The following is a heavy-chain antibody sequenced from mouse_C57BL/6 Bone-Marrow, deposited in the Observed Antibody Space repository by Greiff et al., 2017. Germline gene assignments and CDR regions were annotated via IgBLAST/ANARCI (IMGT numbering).Heavy chain of an antibody. CDR3: ARSDGYYAYYAMDY. J-gene: IGHJ4*01. V-gene: IGHV1-63*01. D-gene: IGHD2-3*01. CDR2: IYPGGGYT. Sequence: QVHVKQSGAELVRPGTSVKMSCKASGYTFTNYWIGWAKQRPGHGLEWIGDIYPGGGYTNYNEKFKGKATLTADQSSSTAYMQFSSLTSEDSAIYYCARSDGYYAYYAMDYWGQGTSVTVSS. CDR1: GYTFTNYW.